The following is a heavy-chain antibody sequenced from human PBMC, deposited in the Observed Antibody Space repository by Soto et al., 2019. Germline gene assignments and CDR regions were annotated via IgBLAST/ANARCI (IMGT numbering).Heavy chain of an antibody. CDR1: GGSISSGGYY. D-gene: IGHD3-10*01. V-gene: IGHV4-31*03. Sequence: PSETLSLTCTVSGGSISSGGYYWSWIRQHPGKGLEWIGCIYYSGSTYYNPSLKSRVTISVDTSKNQFSLKLSSVTAADTAVYYCSSGVRGVISWFDPWGQGTLVTVSS. CDR3: SSGVRGVISWFDP. J-gene: IGHJ5*02. CDR2: IYYSGST.